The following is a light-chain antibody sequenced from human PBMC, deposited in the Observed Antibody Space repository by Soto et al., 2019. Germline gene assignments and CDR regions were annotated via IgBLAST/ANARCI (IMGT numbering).Light chain of an antibody. CDR3: QQRSDSPTLT. V-gene: IGKV3-11*01. CDR1: QSVFGY. Sequence: EVVLTQSPATLSLSPGDRATLSCRASQSVFGYLAWYQHKPGQAPRLLIYDAYKRATGVPARFSGSGSETDFTLIISSLETEDFAVYYCQQRSDSPTLTFGGGTKVEIK. J-gene: IGKJ4*01. CDR2: DAY.